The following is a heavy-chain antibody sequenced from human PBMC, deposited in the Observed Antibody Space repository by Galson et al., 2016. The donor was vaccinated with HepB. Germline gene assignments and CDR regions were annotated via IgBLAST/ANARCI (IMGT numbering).Heavy chain of an antibody. CDR2: IYTNGGP. CDR3: ARTTISAHPYFDY. V-gene: IGHV4-4*07. J-gene: IGHJ4*02. Sequence: WIRQPAGKGLEWIGRIYTNGGPNYNPSLKSRVTISIDSSENQFFLNLTSVTAADTAVYYCARTTISAHPYFDYWVQGTLVRVSS. D-gene: IGHD2-21*02.